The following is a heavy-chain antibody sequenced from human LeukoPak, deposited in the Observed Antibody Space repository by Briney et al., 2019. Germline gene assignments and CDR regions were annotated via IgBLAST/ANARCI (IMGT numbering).Heavy chain of an antibody. V-gene: IGHV1-58*02. CDR2: IVVGSGNT. J-gene: IGHJ6*03. CDR3: AARSNPDSRYYYYYYMDV. D-gene: IGHD4-11*01. Sequence: ASVKVSCKASGFTFTSSAMQWVRQARGQRLEWIGWIVVGSGNTNYAQKFQERVTITRDMSTSTAYMELSSLRSEDTAVYYCAARSNPDSRYYYYYYMDVWGKGTTVTVSS. CDR1: GFTFTSSA.